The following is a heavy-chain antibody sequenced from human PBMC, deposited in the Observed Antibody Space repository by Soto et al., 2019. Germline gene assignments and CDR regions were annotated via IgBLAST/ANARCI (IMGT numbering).Heavy chain of an antibody. V-gene: IGHV3-23*01. CDR2: ISGSGGST. CDR1: GFTFSSYA. J-gene: IGHJ4*02. CDR3: AKVGRIVATISDFDY. Sequence: LRLSCAASGFTFSSYAMSWVRQSPGKGLEWVSAISGSGGSTYYADSVKGRFTISRDNSKNTLYLQMNSLRAEDTAVYYCAKVGRIVATISDFDYWGQGTLVTVSS. D-gene: IGHD5-12*01.